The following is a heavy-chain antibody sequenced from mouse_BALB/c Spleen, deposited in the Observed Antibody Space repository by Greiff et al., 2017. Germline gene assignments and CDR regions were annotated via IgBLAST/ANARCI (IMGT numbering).Heavy chain of an antibody. CDR1: GFTFSSYG. CDR2: ISSGGSYT. CDR3: ARQGPSYYFGY. Sequence: EVQLVESGGDLVKPGGSLKLSCAASGFTFSSYGMSWVRQTPDKRLEWVATISSGGSYTYYPDSVKGRFTISRDNAKNTLYLQMSSLKSEDTAMYYCARQGPSYYFGYWGRGTTLTVSS. D-gene: IGHD2-12*01. V-gene: IGHV5-6*01. J-gene: IGHJ2*01.